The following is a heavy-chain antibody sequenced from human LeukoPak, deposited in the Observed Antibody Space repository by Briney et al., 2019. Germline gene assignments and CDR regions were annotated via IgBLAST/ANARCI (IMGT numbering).Heavy chain of an antibody. Sequence: TGGSLRLSCAASGFTFSSYWMSWVRQAPGKGLEWVAIIKQDGSEKYYVDSVKGRFTISRDNAKNSLYLQMNSLRAEDTAVYYCARDWRLDWFDPWGQGTLVTVSS. CDR2: IKQDGSEK. CDR1: GFTFSSYW. J-gene: IGHJ5*02. V-gene: IGHV3-7*01. D-gene: IGHD3-3*01. CDR3: ARDWRLDWFDP.